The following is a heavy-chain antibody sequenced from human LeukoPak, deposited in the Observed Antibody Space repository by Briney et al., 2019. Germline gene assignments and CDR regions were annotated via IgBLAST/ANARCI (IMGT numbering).Heavy chain of an antibody. CDR3: ARGGTHFDN. Sequence: GESLNISCKGSGYSFTNYWIAWVRQMPGKGLEWMGIIYPGDSDTRYRPSFQGQVTMSADKSINTVYLQWRSLKTSDTAMYYCARGGTHFDNWGQGTLVTVSS. D-gene: IGHD3-16*01. J-gene: IGHJ4*02. CDR1: GYSFTNYW. V-gene: IGHV5-51*01. CDR2: IYPGDSDT.